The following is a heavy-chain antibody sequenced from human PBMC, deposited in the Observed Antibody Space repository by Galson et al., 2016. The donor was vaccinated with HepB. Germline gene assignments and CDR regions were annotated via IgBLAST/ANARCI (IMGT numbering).Heavy chain of an antibody. Sequence: SLRLSCAASGFSVSGNYMSWVRQAPGKGLEWLSVIYSDGSTSHIDSVKGRFTISNDKSKNTLYLQMNSLRVDDTAVYYCARAPHDYGDYIDGFDVWGQGTMVPCSS. D-gene: IGHD4-17*01. CDR2: IYSDGST. CDR3: ARAPHDYGDYIDGFDV. V-gene: IGHV3-53*01. J-gene: IGHJ3*01. CDR1: GFSVSGNY.